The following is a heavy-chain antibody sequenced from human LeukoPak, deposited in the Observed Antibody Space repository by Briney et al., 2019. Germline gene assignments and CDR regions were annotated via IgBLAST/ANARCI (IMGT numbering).Heavy chain of an antibody. V-gene: IGHV3-7*01. D-gene: IGHD2-21*02. J-gene: IGHJ4*02. CDR3: ARYKDVVVLTATRLDF. Sequence: PGGSLRLSCAASGFTFTNNFMSWVRQVPGKGLEWVANIKQDGSETTYADSVRGRFTIFRDNAKNSLYLQMSSLRAEDTAVYYCARYKDVVVLTATRLDFWGQGTLVTVSS. CDR1: GFTFTNNF. CDR2: IKQDGSET.